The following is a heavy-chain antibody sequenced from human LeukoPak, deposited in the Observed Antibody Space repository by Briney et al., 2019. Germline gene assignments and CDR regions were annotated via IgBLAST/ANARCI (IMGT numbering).Heavy chain of an antibody. Sequence: SETLSLTCTVSGYSISSGFYWGWIRQPPGKGLEWIGSIYHSGSTYYNPSLKSRVTISVDTSKNQFSLKLSSVTAADTAVYYCARVLLGPYCFDYWGQGTLVTVSS. D-gene: IGHD1-26*01. V-gene: IGHV4-38-2*02. CDR2: IYHSGST. CDR1: GYSISSGFY. J-gene: IGHJ4*02. CDR3: ARVLLGPYCFDY.